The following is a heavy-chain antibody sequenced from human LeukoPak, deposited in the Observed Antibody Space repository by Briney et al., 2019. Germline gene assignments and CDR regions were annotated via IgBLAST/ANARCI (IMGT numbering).Heavy chain of an antibody. V-gene: IGHV5-51*01. D-gene: IGHD4/OR15-4a*01. CDR1: GYYFSDYW. J-gene: IGHJ4*02. CDR3: ARQAETPGANQFDY. Sequence: GESLKISCEGSGYYFSDYWIGWVRQMPGKGLEWMGIIYPGDSDTRHSPSFQGQVTISADRSISTAYLQWSSLKASDTAIYYCARQAETPGANQFDYWGQGTLVTVSS. CDR2: IYPGDSDT.